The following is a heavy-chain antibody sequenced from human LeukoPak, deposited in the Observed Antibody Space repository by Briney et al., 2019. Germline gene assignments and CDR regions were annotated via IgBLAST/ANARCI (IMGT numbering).Heavy chain of an antibody. V-gene: IGHV3-30*18. J-gene: IGHJ4*02. D-gene: IGHD3-16*01. CDR3: AKASWYDYVWGSLPPDY. Sequence: GGSLRLSCAASGFTFSTYGMHWVRQAPGKGLEWVAVISYDGSNKYYADSVKGRFTISRDNSKNTLFLQMNSLRAEDTAVYFCAKASWYDYVWGSLPPDYWGQGTLVTVSS. CDR1: GFTFSTYG. CDR2: ISYDGSNK.